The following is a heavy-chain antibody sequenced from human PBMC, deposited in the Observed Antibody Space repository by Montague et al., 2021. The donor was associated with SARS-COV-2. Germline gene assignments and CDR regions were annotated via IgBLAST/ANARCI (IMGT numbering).Heavy chain of an antibody. Sequence: PALVKPTQTLTLTCTFSGFSLSTSGMCASWIRQPPGKALEWLARIDWDXDKYYSTSLKTRLTISKDTSKNQVVLTMTNMDPVDTATYYCARGYYDILTGYLDAFDIWGQGTMVTVSS. J-gene: IGHJ3*02. CDR1: GFSLSTSGMC. CDR2: IDWDXDK. V-gene: IGHV2-70*11. D-gene: IGHD3-9*01. CDR3: ARGYYDILTGYLDAFDI.